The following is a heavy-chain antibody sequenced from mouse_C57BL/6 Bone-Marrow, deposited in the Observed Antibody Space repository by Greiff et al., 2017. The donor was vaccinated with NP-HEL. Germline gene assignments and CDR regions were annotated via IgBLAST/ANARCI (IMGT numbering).Heavy chain of an antibody. CDR1: GFNIKDYY. CDR2: IDPEDGET. D-gene: IGHD1-1*02. CDR3: ATPYGLYWYFDV. V-gene: IGHV14-2*01. Sequence: VQLQQSGAELVKPGASVKLSCTASGFNIKDYYMHWVKQRTEQGLAWIGRIDPEDGETKYAPKFQGKATITADTSSNTAYLQLSSLTSEDTAVYYCATPYGLYWYFDVWGTGTTVTVSS. J-gene: IGHJ1*03.